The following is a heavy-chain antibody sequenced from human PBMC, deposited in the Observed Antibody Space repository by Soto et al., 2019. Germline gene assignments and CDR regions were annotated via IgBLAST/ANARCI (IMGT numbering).Heavy chain of an antibody. CDR1: NGSISPYY. V-gene: IGHV4-59*12. CDR2: IYYNGNT. J-gene: IGHJ5*02. D-gene: IGHD3-16*02. CDR3: ARVPARGGVISHWFDP. Sequence: SETLSLTCTVSNGSISPYYWSWIRQPPGKGLEWIGYIYYNGNTKYNPSLKSRVTISLGTSKNEVSLRLTSVTAADTAVYFCARVPARGGVISHWFDPWGPGTLVTVSS.